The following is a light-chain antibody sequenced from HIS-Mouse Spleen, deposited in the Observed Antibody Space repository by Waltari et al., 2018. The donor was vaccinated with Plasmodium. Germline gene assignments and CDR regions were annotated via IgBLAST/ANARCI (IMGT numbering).Light chain of an antibody. CDR2: EGS. J-gene: IGLJ3*02. CDR1: SSDVGSYNL. CDR3: CSYAGSSTNWV. V-gene: IGLV2-23*01. Sequence: QSALTQPASVSGSPGQSITISCTGTSSDVGSYNLVSWYQQHPGKAPKLMIYEGSKRPSGVSNRFSGSKSGNTASLTSSGLQADDEADYYCCSYAGSSTNWVFGGGTKLTVL.